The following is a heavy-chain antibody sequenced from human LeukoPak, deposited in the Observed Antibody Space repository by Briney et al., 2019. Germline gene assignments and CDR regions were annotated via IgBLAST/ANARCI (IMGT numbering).Heavy chain of an antibody. CDR3: ARHRSSGSYPLDY. J-gene: IGHJ4*02. Sequence: SETLSLTCTVSGGSLSTYFWSWIRQPPGKGLEWIGHIYFSGSTNYNPSLKSRVTISVDTSKNQFSLKLSSVTAADTAVYYCARHRSSGSYPLDYWGQGILVTVSS. D-gene: IGHD3-22*01. V-gene: IGHV4-59*08. CDR2: IYFSGST. CDR1: GGSLSTYF.